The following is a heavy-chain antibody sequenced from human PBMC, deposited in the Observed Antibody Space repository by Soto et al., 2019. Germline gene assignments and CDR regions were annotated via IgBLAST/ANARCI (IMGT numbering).Heavy chain of an antibody. CDR3: ARPLGYCVGGNCYEGSDYYGMDD. D-gene: IGHD2-15*01. Sequence: QVQLVQSGAEVKKPGASVRVSCKASGDGFSNYGFSWVRQAPGQGLEWMGWISAYDGQTNYTKKLPVRVTMTTDTSSSKAYMELMSLRSDDSAVYYCARPLGYCVGGNCYEGSDYYGMDDWGPGTTVIVSS. CDR2: ISAYDGQT. V-gene: IGHV1-18*01. CDR1: GDGFSNYG. J-gene: IGHJ6*02.